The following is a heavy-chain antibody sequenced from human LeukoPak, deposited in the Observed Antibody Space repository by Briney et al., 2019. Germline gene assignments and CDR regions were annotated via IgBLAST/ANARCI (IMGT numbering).Heavy chain of an antibody. V-gene: IGHV3-11*04. CDR3: ARVHNTVH. J-gene: IGHJ4*02. CDR1: GFSLRDYY. CDR2: IKSGSTII. Sequence: GGSVTLSCAASGFSLRDYYVNWLRQVPGKGLEWVSYIKSGSTIIFYADSVKGRFSVSRDNANNSVHLQMTNLRDDDTAVYYCARVHNTVHWGQGVQVTVSS. D-gene: IGHD4-11*01.